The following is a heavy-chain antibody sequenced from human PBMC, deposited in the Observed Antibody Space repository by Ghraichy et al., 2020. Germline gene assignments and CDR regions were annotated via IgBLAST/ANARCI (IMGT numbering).Heavy chain of an antibody. Sequence: GESLNISCAVSGLSFSYAWMSWVRQAPGKGLEWLGRIKSKTDGGTTDYAAPGKGRFIISRDDSKNTLYLQMNSLEIEDTAVYYCTTYRSWVRDLTRADDYWGQGTLVTVSS. V-gene: IGHV3-15*01. D-gene: IGHD1-14*01. CDR1: GLSFSYAW. CDR2: IKSKTDGGTT. CDR3: TTYRSWVRDLTRADDY. J-gene: IGHJ4*02.